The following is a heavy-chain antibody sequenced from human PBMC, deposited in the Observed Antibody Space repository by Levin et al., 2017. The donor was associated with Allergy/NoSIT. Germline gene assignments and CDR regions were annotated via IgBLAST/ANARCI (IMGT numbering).Heavy chain of an antibody. CDR1: GGSISSYY. J-gene: IGHJ6*02. CDR2: IHYSGST. CDR3: ARDRTTVTTNDVYDYGMDG. Sequence: SETLSLTCTVSGGSISSYYWSWIRQPPGKGLEWIGYIHYSGSTKYNPSLKSRVTISVDTSKNQFSLKLNSVTAADTAVYYCARDRTTVTTNDVYDYGMDGWGQGTTVTVSS. V-gene: IGHV4-59*01. D-gene: IGHD4-17*01.